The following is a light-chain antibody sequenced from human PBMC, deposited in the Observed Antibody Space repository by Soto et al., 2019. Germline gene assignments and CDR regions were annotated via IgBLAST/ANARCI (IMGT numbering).Light chain of an antibody. CDR1: QSVRSN. CDR2: VAS. J-gene: IGKJ1*01. V-gene: IGKV3-15*01. Sequence: EIVMTQSPATLSASPGERATLSCRASQSVRSNLAWYQQKPGQAPRLLIYVASTRATGIPARFSSSGSGTEFTLSIGSLQSEDFAVYYCQQYNNWPPTFGQGTKVDIK. CDR3: QQYNNWPPT.